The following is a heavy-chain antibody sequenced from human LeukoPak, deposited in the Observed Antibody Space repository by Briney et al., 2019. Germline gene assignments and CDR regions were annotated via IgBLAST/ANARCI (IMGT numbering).Heavy chain of an antibody. V-gene: IGHV3-74*01. Sequence: GGSLRLSCAASGFTFSSYWMHWVRQAPGKGLVWVSRINSDGSSTSYADSVKGRFTTSRDNSKNTLYLQMNSLRGEDTAIYYCAKGTSVAGPIEYWGQGTLVTVSS. J-gene: IGHJ4*02. CDR3: AKGTSVAGPIEY. D-gene: IGHD6-19*01. CDR2: INSDGSST. CDR1: GFTFSSYW.